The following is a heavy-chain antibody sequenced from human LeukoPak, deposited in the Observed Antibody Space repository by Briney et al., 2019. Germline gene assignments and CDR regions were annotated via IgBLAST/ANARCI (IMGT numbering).Heavy chain of an antibody. CDR2: INPNTGGT. J-gene: IGHJ4*02. V-gene: IGHV1-2*02. CDR1: GYTFTGYY. CDR3: ARAPMIVVVFPPRLDF. D-gene: IGHD3-22*01. Sequence: EASVKVSCKTSGYTFTGYYMHWVRQAPGQGLERMGWINPNTGGTNYAQKFQGRVTMTSDTSISTAYMELSRLKSDDTAMYYCARAPMIVVVFPPRLDFWGQGTLVTVSS.